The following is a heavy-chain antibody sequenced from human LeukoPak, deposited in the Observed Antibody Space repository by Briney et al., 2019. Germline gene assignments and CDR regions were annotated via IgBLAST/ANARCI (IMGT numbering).Heavy chain of an antibody. J-gene: IGHJ5*02. Sequence: PGRSLSLSCTASGFPFGDYAMSWFRQAPGKGLEWVGFIRSKAYGGTTEYAASVKGRFTISRDDSKSIAYLQMNSLKTEDTAVYYCTRVVVVAAQNQTWGQGTLVTVSS. CDR1: GFPFGDYA. V-gene: IGHV3-49*03. D-gene: IGHD2-15*01. CDR3: TRVVVVAAQNQT. CDR2: IRSKAYGGTT.